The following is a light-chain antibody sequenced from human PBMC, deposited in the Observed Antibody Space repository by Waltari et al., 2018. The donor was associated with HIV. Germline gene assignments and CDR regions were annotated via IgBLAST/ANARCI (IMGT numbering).Light chain of an antibody. CDR1: SSDIGGYNF. V-gene: IGLV2-11*01. CDR3: CSYAGSYTYV. J-gene: IGLJ1*01. Sequence: QSALTQPRSVSGSPGQSVTISCTGTSSDIGGYNFVSWYQQHPSNAPKLVIYDVSKRPSGVPDRFSGSKSANTASLTISGLQAEDEADYYCCSYAGSYTYVFGTGTKVTVL. CDR2: DVS.